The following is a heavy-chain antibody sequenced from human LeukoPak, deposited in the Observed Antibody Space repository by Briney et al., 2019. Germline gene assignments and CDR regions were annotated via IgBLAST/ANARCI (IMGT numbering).Heavy chain of an antibody. CDR3: ARDPYSGSYYIDY. CDR1: GFTFSSYE. CDR2: ISSSGSTI. V-gene: IGHV3-48*03. J-gene: IGHJ4*02. D-gene: IGHD1-26*01. Sequence: QPGGSLRLSCAASGFTFSSYEVNWVRQAPGKGLEWVSYISSSGSTIYYADSVKGRFTISRDNAKNSLYLQMNSLRAEDTAVYYCARDPYSGSYYIDYWGQGTLVTVSS.